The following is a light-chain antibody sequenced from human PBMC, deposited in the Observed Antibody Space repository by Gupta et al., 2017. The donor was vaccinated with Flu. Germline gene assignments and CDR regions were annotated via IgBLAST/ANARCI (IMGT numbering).Light chain of an antibody. CDR1: QDITYD. Sequence: ERVTIPCQASQDITYDLNWYQQKQGRAPSLLIYDASTLETGVPSSVSGSGSGTEFTFTISSLQPEDMATYHCQQYDNLPLSFGQGTRLEIK. CDR3: QQYDNLPLS. V-gene: IGKV1-33*01. J-gene: IGKJ5*01. CDR2: DAS.